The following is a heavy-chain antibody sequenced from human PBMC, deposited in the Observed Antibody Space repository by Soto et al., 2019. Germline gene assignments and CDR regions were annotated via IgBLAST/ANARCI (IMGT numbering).Heavy chain of an antibody. V-gene: IGHV3-33*01. CDR1: GFSFSAYG. CDR3: AGGSVGEPQLVL. D-gene: IGHD6-13*01. J-gene: IGHJ4*02. Sequence: LVESGGGVVQPGRSLRLSCEASGFSFSAYGMHWVRRAPGKGLEWVAVIWFDGSNQYYVDPMKGRFTISRDNSKKHPYMTMKRLEVEDKDVYLCAGGSVGEPQLVLWGPGTLVTVSS. CDR2: IWFDGSNQ.